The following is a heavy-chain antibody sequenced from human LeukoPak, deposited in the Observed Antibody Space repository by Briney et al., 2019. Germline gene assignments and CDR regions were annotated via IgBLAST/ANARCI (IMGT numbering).Heavy chain of an antibody. Sequence: SETLSLTCAASGYSISSGYYWGWLRQPPGKGLEWIGSIFHSGNTYYNPSLKSRVTISVDTSKNQFSLKPSSVTAADTAVYYCARQKGCGGDCYSGDWFDPWGQGTLVTVSS. D-gene: IGHD2-21*01. CDR1: GYSISSGYY. CDR2: IFHSGNT. CDR3: ARQKGCGGDCYSGDWFDP. V-gene: IGHV4-38-2*01. J-gene: IGHJ5*02.